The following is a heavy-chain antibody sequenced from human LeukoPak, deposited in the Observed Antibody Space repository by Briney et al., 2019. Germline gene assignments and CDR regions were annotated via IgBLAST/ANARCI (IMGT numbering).Heavy chain of an antibody. CDR2: ISYDGSNK. J-gene: IGHJ6*02. D-gene: IGHD2-15*01. Sequence: PGGSLGLSCAASGFTFSSFGMHWVRQAPGKGLEWVAVISYDGSNKYYADSVKGRFTISRDNSRDTLYLQMNSLRAEDTAVYYCARDIYCSEGSCLFYGMDVWGQGTTVTVSS. V-gene: IGHV3-30*12. CDR1: GFTFSSFG. CDR3: ARDIYCSEGSCLFYGMDV.